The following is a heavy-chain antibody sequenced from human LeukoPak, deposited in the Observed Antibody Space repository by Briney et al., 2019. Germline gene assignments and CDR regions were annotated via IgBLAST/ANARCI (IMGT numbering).Heavy chain of an antibody. CDR2: IYPGDSET. J-gene: IGHJ5*02. Sequence: GESLKISCKGSGYNFATHWIGWVRQMPGKGLEWMGIIYPGDSETRYSPSFEGQVTISADRSITTAYLHWSSLKAADTAIYYCATKGIRGSLAAFENPLGQGTPVNGSP. CDR3: ATKGIRGSLAAFENP. D-gene: IGHD1-14*01. CDR1: GYNFATHW. V-gene: IGHV5-51*06.